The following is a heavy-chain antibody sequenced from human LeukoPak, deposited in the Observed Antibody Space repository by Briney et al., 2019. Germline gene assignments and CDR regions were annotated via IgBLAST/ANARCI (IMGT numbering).Heavy chain of an antibody. CDR1: GFTFSSYA. CDR2: IRSRGDGGTT. V-gene: IGHV3-15*01. Sequence: GGSLRLSCAASGFTFSSYAMSWVRQAPGKGLEWVGRIRSRGDGGTTDFAAPVKGRFTISRDDSKNTLYLQMNSLTSEDTAVYYCTQGSGQYFDYWGQGTLVTVSS. J-gene: IGHJ4*02. CDR3: TQGSGQYFDY. D-gene: IGHD2-15*01.